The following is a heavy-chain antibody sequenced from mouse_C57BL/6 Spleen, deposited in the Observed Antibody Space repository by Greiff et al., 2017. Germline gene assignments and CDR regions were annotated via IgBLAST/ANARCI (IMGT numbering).Heavy chain of an antibody. V-gene: IGHV3-6*01. J-gene: IGHJ2*01. D-gene: IGHD1-1*01. CDR3: ARDHYYGSSYYFDY. Sequence: DVQLQESGPGLVKPSQSLSLTCSVTGYSITSGYYWNWIRQFPGNKLEWMGYISYDGSNNYNPSLKNRISITRDTSKNQFFLKLNSVTTEDTATYYCARDHYYGSSYYFDYWGQGTTLTVSS. CDR2: ISYDGSN. CDR1: GYSITSGYY.